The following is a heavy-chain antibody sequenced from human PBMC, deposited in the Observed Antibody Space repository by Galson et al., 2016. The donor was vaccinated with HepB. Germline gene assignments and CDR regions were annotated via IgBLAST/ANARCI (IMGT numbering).Heavy chain of an antibody. CDR3: AREAKRWNYLDY. J-gene: IGHJ4*02. V-gene: IGHV3-30*14. CDR2: ISNDGSNT. CDR1: GFTFSDYP. Sequence: SLRLSCAASGFTFSDYPMHWVRQAPGKGLEWVAVISNDGSNTYYADSVKGRFTISRDNSKDTLSLQMDSLRPEDTSVYYCAREAKRWNYLDYWGQGTRVTVSS. D-gene: IGHD1-7*01.